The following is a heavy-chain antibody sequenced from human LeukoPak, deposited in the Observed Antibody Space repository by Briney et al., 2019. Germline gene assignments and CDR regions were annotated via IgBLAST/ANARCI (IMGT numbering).Heavy chain of an antibody. CDR1: GFTFSSDS. V-gene: IGHV3-21*01. D-gene: IGHD6-13*01. CDR2: ISSSSSYI. Sequence: PGGSLRLSCAASGFTFSSDSMNWVRQAPGKGLEWVSSISSSSSYIYNADSVKGRFTISRDNAKNSLYLQMNSLRAEDTAVYYCARDWPTIAAAGTIPEYFQHWGQGTLVTVSS. J-gene: IGHJ1*01. CDR3: ARDWPTIAAAGTIPEYFQH.